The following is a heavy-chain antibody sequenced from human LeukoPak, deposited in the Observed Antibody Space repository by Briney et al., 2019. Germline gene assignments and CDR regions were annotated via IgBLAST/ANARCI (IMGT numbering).Heavy chain of an antibody. CDR3: ARDHDYGDSWALDY. V-gene: IGHV3-33*08. CDR2: IWYDGTNR. J-gene: IGHJ4*02. CDR1: GFTFSSYG. Sequence: PGGSLRLSCAASGFTFSSYGMHWVRQAPGKGLEWVAVIWYDGTNRYYGDSVKGRFTISRDNSKNTLYLQMNSLRAEDTAVYYCARDHDYGDSWALDYWGQGTLVTVSS. D-gene: IGHD4-17*01.